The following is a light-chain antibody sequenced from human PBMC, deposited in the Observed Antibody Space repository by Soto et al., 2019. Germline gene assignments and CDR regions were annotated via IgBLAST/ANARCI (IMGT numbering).Light chain of an antibody. V-gene: IGKV1-5*01. J-gene: IGKJ1*01. CDR2: DAF. CDR3: QQYSYLST. CDR1: HSITRW. Sequence: DIQVTQSPSTLSASVGDSVTITCRASHSITRWLAWYQQKPGKAPKLLIHDAFTLQNGVPSRFSGSGSGTEFTLTISSLQPDDSATYYCQQYSYLSTFGQGTKVDIK.